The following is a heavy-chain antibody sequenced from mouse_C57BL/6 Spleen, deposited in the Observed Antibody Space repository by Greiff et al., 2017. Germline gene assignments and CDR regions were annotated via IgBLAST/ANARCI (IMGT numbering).Heavy chain of an antibody. D-gene: IGHD1-1*01. CDR2: IYPGDGDT. V-gene: IGHV1-82*01. CDR1: GYAFSSSW. J-gene: IGHJ3*01. Sequence: QVQLQQSGPELVKPGASVKISCKASGYAFSSSWMNWVKQRPGKGLEWIGRIYPGDGDTNYNGKFKGKATLTADKSSSTAYMQLSSLTSEDSAVYFCASTVPFAYWGQGTLVTVSA. CDR3: ASTVPFAY.